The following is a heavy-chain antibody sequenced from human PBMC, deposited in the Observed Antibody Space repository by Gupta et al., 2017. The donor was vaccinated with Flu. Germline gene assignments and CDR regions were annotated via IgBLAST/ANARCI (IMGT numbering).Heavy chain of an antibody. CDR2: IRSKTSGGAI. J-gene: IGHJ4*02. Sequence: EVHLVESGGGLIQPGQSLRISCTGSGFNFAGRAMSWGRQAPGEGLEWGGHIRSKTSGGAIDYAASVGGRFTISRDDSDGTAYLQMNSLKTDDTAMYDCTSTHSSTWYPRNYWGQGTLVTVSS. V-gene: IGHV3-49*04. D-gene: IGHD6-13*01. CDR3: TSTHSSTWYPRNY. CDR1: GFNFAGRA.